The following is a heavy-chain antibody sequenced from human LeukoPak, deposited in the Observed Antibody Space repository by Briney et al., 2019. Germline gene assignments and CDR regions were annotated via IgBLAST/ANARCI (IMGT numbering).Heavy chain of an antibody. CDR1: GASINSYY. V-gene: IGHV4-39*07. Sequence: SETLSLTCTVSGASINSYYWSWIRQPPGKGLEWIGSIYYSGSTYYNPSLKSRVTISLDTSKNQFSLKLTSVTAADTAVYYCARDRSSGYYDYWGQGILVTVST. CDR2: IYYSGST. CDR3: ARDRSSGYYDY. J-gene: IGHJ4*02. D-gene: IGHD3-22*01.